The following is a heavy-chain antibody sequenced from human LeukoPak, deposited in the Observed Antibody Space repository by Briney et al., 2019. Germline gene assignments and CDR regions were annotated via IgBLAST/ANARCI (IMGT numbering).Heavy chain of an antibody. CDR3: ANRGREGSRSWSDP. J-gene: IGHJ5*02. D-gene: IGHD1-14*01. Sequence: PGGSLRLSCAASGFTVSNNYMNWVRQAPGKGLEWVSVIYTGGSTYYADSVKGRFTISRDNPKNTLYLQMNSLRADDTAIYYCANRGREGSRSWSDPWGQGTLVTVSS. V-gene: IGHV3-53*01. CDR1: GFTVSNNY. CDR2: IYTGGST.